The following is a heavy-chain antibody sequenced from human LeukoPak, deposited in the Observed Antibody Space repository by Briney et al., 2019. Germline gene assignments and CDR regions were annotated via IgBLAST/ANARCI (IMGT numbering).Heavy chain of an antibody. CDR1: GGSISSYY. CDR2: IYYSGST. D-gene: IGHD5-18*01. V-gene: IGHV4-59*01. CDR3: ATYVDTAMVFVY. Sequence: SETLSLTCTVSGGSISSYYWSWIRQPPGKGLEWIGYIYYSGSTNYNPSLKSRVTIPVDTSKNQFSLKLSSVTAADTAVYYCATYVDTAMVFVYWGQGTLVTVSS. J-gene: IGHJ4*02.